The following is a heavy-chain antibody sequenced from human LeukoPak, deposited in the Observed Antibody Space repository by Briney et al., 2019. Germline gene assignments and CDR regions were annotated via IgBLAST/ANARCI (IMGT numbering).Heavy chain of an antibody. CDR1: GFNFIDYS. CDR2: IGISSGNT. CDR3: ARDHRYAFDN. V-gene: IGHV3-48*01. D-gene: IGHD5-12*01. J-gene: IGHJ4*01. Sequence: QPGGSLRLSCAASGFNFIDYSMNWVRQAPGKGLEWISYIGISSGNTKYADSVKGRFTISRDKARNSPYLQMNSLRVEDTAMYYCARDHRYAFDNWGHGTLVTVSS.